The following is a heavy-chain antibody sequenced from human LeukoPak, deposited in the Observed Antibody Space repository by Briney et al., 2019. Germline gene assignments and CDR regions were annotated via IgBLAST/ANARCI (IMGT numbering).Heavy chain of an antibody. CDR2: INPSGGST. CDR1: GYTFTSYY. D-gene: IGHD5-24*01. J-gene: IGHJ4*02. CDR3: ARVDGCNYYFDY. Sequence: ASVKVSCKASGYTFTSYYMHWVRQAPGQGLEWMGIINPSGGSTSYAQKFQGGVTMTRDMSTSTVYMELSSLRSEDTAVYYCARVDGCNYYFDYWGQGTLVTVSS. V-gene: IGHV1-46*01.